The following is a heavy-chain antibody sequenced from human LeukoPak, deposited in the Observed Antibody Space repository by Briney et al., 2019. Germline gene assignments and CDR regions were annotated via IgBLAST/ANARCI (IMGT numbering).Heavy chain of an antibody. J-gene: IGHJ5*02. CDR2: INHSGST. D-gene: IGHD5-18*01. CDR3: ARGARQLRLLTYNWFDP. V-gene: IGHV4-34*01. Sequence: SETLSLTCAVYGGSFSGYYWSWIRQPPGKGLEWIGEINHSGSTNYNPSLKSRATISVDTSKNQFSLKLSSVTAADTAVYYCARGARQLRLLTYNWFDPWGQGTLVTVSS. CDR1: GGSFSGYY.